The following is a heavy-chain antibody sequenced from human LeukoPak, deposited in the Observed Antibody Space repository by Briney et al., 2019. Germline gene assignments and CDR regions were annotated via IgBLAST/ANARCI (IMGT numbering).Heavy chain of an antibody. D-gene: IGHD5-18*01. CDR3: ARDGGQLWLLDY. CDR2: ISSSSSYI. J-gene: IGHJ4*02. V-gene: IGHV3-21*01. Sequence: GGSLRLSCAASGFTFSSYSMNWVRQAPGKGLEWVSSISSSSSYIYYADSVKGRFTISRDNAKNSLYLQMNSLRAEDTAVYYCARDGGQLWLLDYWGQGTLVTVSS. CDR1: GFTFSSYS.